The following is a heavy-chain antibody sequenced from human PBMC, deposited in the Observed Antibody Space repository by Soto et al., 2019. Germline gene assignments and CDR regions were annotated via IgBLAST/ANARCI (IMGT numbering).Heavy chain of an antibody. CDR1: GYTFIRYG. CDR3: ARGGYYDNSWGKLSHYGLDV. Sequence: QVQLAQSANEVKKPGASVRVSCKAAGYTFIRYGIAWVRQAPGQGLEWMGWISPYNDYTVYAQKLQGRVRMTADTSTRTVYMNLRGLKSDDTAVYYCARGGYYDNSWGKLSHYGLDVWGQGTSVSVSS. J-gene: IGHJ6*02. D-gene: IGHD3-16*01. CDR2: ISPYNDYT. V-gene: IGHV1-18*01.